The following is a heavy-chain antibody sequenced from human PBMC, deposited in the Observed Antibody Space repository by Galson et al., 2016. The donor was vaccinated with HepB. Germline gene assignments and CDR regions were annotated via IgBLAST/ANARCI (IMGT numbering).Heavy chain of an antibody. CDR1: GFIFSDHY. J-gene: IGHJ4*02. D-gene: IGHD1-26*01. CDR2: SKNKANGYTT. CDR3: ARWQSGSPVN. V-gene: IGHV3-72*01. Sequence: SLRLSCAASGFIFSDHYMDWVRQAPGKGLEWLGRSKNKANGYTTEYAASVESRFTISRDDSKKSLYLQMNSLKIEDTAVYYCARWQSGSPVNWGQGTLVTVSS.